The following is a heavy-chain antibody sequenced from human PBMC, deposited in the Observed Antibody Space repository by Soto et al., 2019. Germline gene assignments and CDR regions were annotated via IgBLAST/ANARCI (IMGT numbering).Heavy chain of an antibody. D-gene: IGHD3-3*01. CDR3: ARLIRITGDNDY. CDR1: GGSISSGGYY. V-gene: IGHV4-31*03. Sequence: TLSLTCTVSGGSISSGGYYWSWIRQHPGKGLEWIGYIYYSGSTYYNPSLKSRVTISVDTSKNQFSLKLSSVTAADTAVYYCARLIRITGDNDYWGQGTLVTVSS. J-gene: IGHJ4*02. CDR2: IYYSGST.